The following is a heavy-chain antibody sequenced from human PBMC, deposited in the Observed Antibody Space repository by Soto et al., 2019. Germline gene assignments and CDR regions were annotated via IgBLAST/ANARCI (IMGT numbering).Heavy chain of an antibody. CDR3: ARDLNPIVVVTAILNYYYGMDV. Sequence: GGSLRLSCAASGFTFSSYAMHWVRQAPGKGLEWVAVISYDGSNKYYADSVKGRFTISRDNSKNTLYLQMNSLRAEDTAVYYCARDLNPIVVVTAILNYYYGMDVWGQGTTVTVSS. D-gene: IGHD2-21*02. CDR2: ISYDGSNK. CDR1: GFTFSSYA. V-gene: IGHV3-30-3*01. J-gene: IGHJ6*02.